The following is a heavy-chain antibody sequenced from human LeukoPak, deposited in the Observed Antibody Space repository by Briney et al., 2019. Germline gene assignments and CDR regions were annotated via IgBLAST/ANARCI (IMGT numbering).Heavy chain of an antibody. CDR1: GFTVSNMY. Sequence: GGSLRLSCAASGFTVSNMYMTWVRQAPGKGLEWVSLIYGDGRTSYADSVKGRCTISRDNSKNTLYLQMNSLRAEDTAVYYCAKEGRYGDYVRADYWGQGTLVTVSS. D-gene: IGHD4-17*01. CDR3: AKEGRYGDYVRADY. V-gene: IGHV3-53*01. J-gene: IGHJ4*02. CDR2: IYGDGRT.